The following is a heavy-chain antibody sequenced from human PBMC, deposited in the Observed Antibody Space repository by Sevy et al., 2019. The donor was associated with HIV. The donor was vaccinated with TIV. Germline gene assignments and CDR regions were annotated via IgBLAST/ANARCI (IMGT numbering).Heavy chain of an antibody. CDR1: GFTFSSYT. CDR3: AGGSVVPAAKPDDY. J-gene: IGHJ4*02. Sequence: GGSLRLSCAASGFTFSSYTMNWVRQAPGKGLEWVSSISSSSSYIYYADSVKGRFTISRDNAKNSLYLQMNSLRAEDTAVYYCAGGSVVPAAKPDDYWGQGTLVTVSS. V-gene: IGHV3-21*01. CDR2: ISSSSSYI. D-gene: IGHD2-2*01.